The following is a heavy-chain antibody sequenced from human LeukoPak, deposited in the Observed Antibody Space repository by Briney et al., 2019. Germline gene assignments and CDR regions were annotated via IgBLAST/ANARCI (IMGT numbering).Heavy chain of an antibody. J-gene: IGHJ4*02. CDR2: IYHSGST. V-gene: IGHV4-30-2*01. Sequence: PSETLSLTCAVSGGSISSGGYSWSWIRQPPGKGQEWIGYIYHSGSTYYDPSLKSRVTISVDRSKNQFSLKLSSVTAADTAVYYCARARNHYDSSGYSVYYFDYWGQGTLVTVSS. D-gene: IGHD3-22*01. CDR1: GGSISSGGYS. CDR3: ARARNHYDSSGYSVYYFDY.